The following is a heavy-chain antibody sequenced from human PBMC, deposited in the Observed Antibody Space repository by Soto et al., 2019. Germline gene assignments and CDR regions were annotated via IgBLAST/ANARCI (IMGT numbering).Heavy chain of an antibody. J-gene: IGHJ4*02. Sequence: GESLKISCKGSGYDFSRTWIGWVRQLPGKGLDWMGIIYPGDSETRYSPSFQGHVTISADKPFSTAYLQWSSLKTSDIGMYYCARLVGAYDSYFDHWGQGTRVTVSS. CDR3: ARLVGAYDSYFDH. CDR2: IYPGDSET. V-gene: IGHV5-51*01. CDR1: GYDFSRTW. D-gene: IGHD5-12*01.